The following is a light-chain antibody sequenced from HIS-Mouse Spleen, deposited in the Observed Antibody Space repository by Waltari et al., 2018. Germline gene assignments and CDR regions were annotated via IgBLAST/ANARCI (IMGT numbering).Light chain of an antibody. Sequence: DIQMTQSPSTLSASVGDRVNITCRASQSISSWLAWYQQKPGKAPKLLNYKASSLESGVPSRFSGSGSGTEFTLTISSLQPDDFATYYCQQYNSYSTFGQGTKVEIK. V-gene: IGKV1-5*03. CDR2: KAS. J-gene: IGKJ1*01. CDR3: QQYNSYST. CDR1: QSISSW.